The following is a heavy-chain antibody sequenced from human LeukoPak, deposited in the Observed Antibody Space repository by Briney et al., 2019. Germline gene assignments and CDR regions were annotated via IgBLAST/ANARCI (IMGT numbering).Heavy chain of an antibody. V-gene: IGHV1-2*02. J-gene: IGHJ3*02. Sequence: ASVKVSCKTSGYTFTHYYLHWVRQAPGQGLEWMGWINPNSGDTNYAQKFQGRVTITADKSTSTAYMELSSLRSEDTAVYYCAAAPGYCSGGSCRSPDAFDIWGQGTMVTVSS. CDR2: INPNSGDT. D-gene: IGHD2-15*01. CDR3: AAAPGYCSGGSCRSPDAFDI. CDR1: GYTFTHYY.